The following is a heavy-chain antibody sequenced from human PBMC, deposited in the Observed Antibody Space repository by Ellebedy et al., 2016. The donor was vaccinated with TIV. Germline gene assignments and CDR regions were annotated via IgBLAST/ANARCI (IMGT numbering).Heavy chain of an antibody. D-gene: IGHD3-22*01. CDR2: ISSSSSTI. Sequence: GESLKISXAASGFTFSRYSMNWVRQAPGKGLEWVSYISSSSSTIYYADSVKGRFTISRDKAKNSLYLQMNSLRAEDTAVYYCAKDRDDSSGYFSQFDYWGQGTLVTVSS. CDR3: AKDRDDSSGYFSQFDY. V-gene: IGHV3-48*01. J-gene: IGHJ4*02. CDR1: GFTFSRYS.